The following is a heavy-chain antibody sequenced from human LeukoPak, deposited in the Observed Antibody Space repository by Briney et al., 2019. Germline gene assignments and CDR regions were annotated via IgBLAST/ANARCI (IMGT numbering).Heavy chain of an antibody. J-gene: IGHJ4*02. V-gene: IGHV3-30*02. D-gene: IGHD6-6*01. CDR2: IRYDGSNK. CDR3: ARDNTPYSSSLLY. CDR1: GFTFSSYA. Sequence: GGSLRLSCAASGFTFSSYAMHWVRQAPGKGLEWVAFIRYDGSNKYYADSVKGRFTISRDNSKDTLYLQMNSLRAEDTAVYYCARDNTPYSSSLLYWGQGTLVTVSS.